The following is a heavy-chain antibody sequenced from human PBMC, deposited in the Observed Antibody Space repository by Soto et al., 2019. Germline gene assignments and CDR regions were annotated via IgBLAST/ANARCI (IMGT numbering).Heavy chain of an antibody. CDR2: ISGSGGST. V-gene: IGHV3-23*01. Sequence: GGSLRLSCAASGFTFSSYAMSWVRQAPGKGLEWVSAISGSGGSTYYADSVKGRFTISRDNSKNTLYLQMNSLRAEDTAVYYCAKDRCSGGSCYFPPGWFDPWGQGTLVTVSS. D-gene: IGHD2-15*01. CDR3: AKDRCSGGSCYFPPGWFDP. CDR1: GFTFSSYA. J-gene: IGHJ5*02.